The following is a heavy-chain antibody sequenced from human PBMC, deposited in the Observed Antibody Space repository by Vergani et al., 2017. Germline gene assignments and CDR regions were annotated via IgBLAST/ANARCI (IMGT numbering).Heavy chain of an antibody. V-gene: IGHV3-43*01. CDR3: AKDKEGYSSGWSHAFDI. D-gene: IGHD6-19*01. CDR2: ISWDGGST. J-gene: IGHJ3*02. CDR1: GFTFDDYT. Sequence: EVQLVESGGVVVQPGGSLRLSCAASGFTFDDYTMHWVRQAPGKGLEWVSLISWDGGSTYYADSVKGRFTISSDNSKNSLYLQMNSLRTEGTALYYCAKDKEGYSSGWSHAFDIWGQGTMVTVSS.